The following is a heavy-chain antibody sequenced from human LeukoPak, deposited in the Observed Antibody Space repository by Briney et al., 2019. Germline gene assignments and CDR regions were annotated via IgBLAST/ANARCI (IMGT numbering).Heavy chain of an antibody. CDR3: ARDKGIDGYILQHF. CDR2: ISYDGSNK. J-gene: IGHJ4*02. D-gene: IGHD5-24*01. V-gene: IGHV3-30-3*01. Sequence: GRSLRLSCAASGFTFSSYAMHWVRQAPGKGLEWLAVISYDGSNKYFADSVKGRFTISRDNSKNTLYLQMNSLRAEDTAVYYCARDKGIDGYILQHFWGQGTLVTVSS. CDR1: GFTFSSYA.